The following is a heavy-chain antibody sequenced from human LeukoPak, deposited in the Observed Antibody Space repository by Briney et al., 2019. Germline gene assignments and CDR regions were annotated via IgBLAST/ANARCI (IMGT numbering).Heavy chain of an antibody. CDR3: ARAGGTSGSYWGREDGAFDI. Sequence: ASVKVSCKASGYTFTSYYMHWVRQAPGQGLEWMGIINPSGGSTSYAQKFQGRVTMTRDTSTSTVYMELSSLRSEDTAVYYCARAGGTSGSYWGREDGAFDIWGQGTMVTVSS. D-gene: IGHD1-26*01. CDR2: INPSGGST. J-gene: IGHJ3*02. V-gene: IGHV1-46*01. CDR1: GYTFTSYY.